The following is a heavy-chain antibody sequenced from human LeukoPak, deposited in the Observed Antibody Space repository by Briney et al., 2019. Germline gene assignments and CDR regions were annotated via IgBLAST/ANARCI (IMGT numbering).Heavy chain of an antibody. D-gene: IGHD6-19*01. Sequence: GGSLRLSCAVSGFTYSRYWMSWVRQAPGKGLEWVANIKQDGSERYYVDSVKGRFTISRDNAKNSLYLQMNSLRAEDTAVYYCARDIGSSAWYLFDSWGQGTLVTVSS. CDR2: IKQDGSER. CDR3: ARDIGSSAWYLFDS. J-gene: IGHJ4*02. V-gene: IGHV3-7*03. CDR1: GFTYSRYW.